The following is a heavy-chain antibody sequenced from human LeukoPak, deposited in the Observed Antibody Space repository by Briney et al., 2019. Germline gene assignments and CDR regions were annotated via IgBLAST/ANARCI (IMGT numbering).Heavy chain of an antibody. CDR1: GYMLTTYY. J-gene: IGHJ4*02. Sequence: ASVKVSCMTSGYMLTTYYPHWARHAPGHGLEWMGWINPHTGGTNYGQKFQGRVTMTRDTSISTVYMELSSLRSDDTAVYDCARGGRLYFDYWGQGTLVTVSS. CDR3: ARGGRLYFDY. CDR2: INPHTGGT. V-gene: IGHV1-2*02. D-gene: IGHD6-25*01.